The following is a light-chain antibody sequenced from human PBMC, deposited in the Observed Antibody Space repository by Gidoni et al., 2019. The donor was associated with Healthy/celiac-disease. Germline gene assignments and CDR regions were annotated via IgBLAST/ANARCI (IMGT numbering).Light chain of an antibody. J-gene: IGKJ1*01. CDR2: DAS. V-gene: IGKV3-11*01. CDR3: QQRSNWPPWT. CDR1: QSVSSY. Sequence: EIVLTQSPATLSLSPGERATLSCRASQSVSSYLSCYQQKPGQAPRLLIYDASNRATGIPARFSGSGSGTDFTLTISSLEPEDCAVYYCQQRSNWPPWTFGQGTKVEIK.